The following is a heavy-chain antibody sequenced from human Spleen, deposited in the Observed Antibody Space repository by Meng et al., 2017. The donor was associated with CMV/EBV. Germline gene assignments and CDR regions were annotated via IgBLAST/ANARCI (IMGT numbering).Heavy chain of an antibody. D-gene: IGHD3-10*01. J-gene: IGHJ4*02. Sequence: SETLSLTCAVYGGSFSGYYWSWIRQPPGKGLEWIGEINHSGSTNYNPSLKSRVTISVDTSKNQFSLKLSSVTAADTAVYYCARIQYGSGANYFDYWGQGTLVTVSS. V-gene: IGHV4-34*01. CDR2: INHSGST. CDR1: GGSFSGYY. CDR3: ARIQYGSGANYFDY.